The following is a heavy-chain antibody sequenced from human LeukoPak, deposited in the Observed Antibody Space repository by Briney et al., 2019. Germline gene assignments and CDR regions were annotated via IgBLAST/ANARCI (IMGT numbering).Heavy chain of an antibody. D-gene: IGHD3-22*01. CDR1: GYTFTSYD. V-gene: IGHV1-8*03. J-gene: IGHJ3*02. CDR2: MNPNSGNT. Sequence: ASVEVSCKASGYTFTSYDINWVRQATGQGLEWMGWMNPNSGNTGYAQKFQGRVTITRNTSISTAYMELNSLRSEDTAVYYCARVDYDSSGPDDAFDIWGQGTMVTVSS. CDR3: ARVDYDSSGPDDAFDI.